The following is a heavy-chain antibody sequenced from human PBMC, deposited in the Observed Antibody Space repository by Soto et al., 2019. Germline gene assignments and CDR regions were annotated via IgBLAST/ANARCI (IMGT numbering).Heavy chain of an antibody. CDR2: ISAYNGNT. D-gene: IGHD2-15*01. CDR1: GYTFTSYG. CDR3: ARSFRRDPQGYHDY. Sequence: ASVKVSCKASGYTFTSYGISWVRQAPGQGLEWMGWISAYNGNTNYAQKLQGRVTMTTDTSTSTAYMELRSLRSDDTAVYYCARSFRRDPQGYHDYWGQGTLVTVSS. V-gene: IGHV1-18*01. J-gene: IGHJ4*02.